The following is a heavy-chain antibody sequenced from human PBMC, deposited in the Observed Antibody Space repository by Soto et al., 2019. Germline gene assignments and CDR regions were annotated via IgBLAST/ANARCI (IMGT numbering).Heavy chain of an antibody. CDR1: GFSLNNPRMG. CDR3: ARMDGDYNYYAMDV. J-gene: IGHJ6*02. V-gene: IGHV2-26*01. Sequence: QVTLKESGPVLVKPTETLTLTCTVSGFSLNNPRMGVSWIRQPTGKPLEWLAHFFSDAERSYSASMQSRLTMSTDTSGSQVVLTMTNMDPVDTATYFCARMDGDYNYYAMDVWGQGTTVTVSS. D-gene: IGHD4-17*01. CDR2: FFSDAER.